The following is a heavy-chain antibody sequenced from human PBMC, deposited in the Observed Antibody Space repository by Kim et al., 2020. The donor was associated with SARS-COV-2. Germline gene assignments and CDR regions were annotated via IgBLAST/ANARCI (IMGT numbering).Heavy chain of an antibody. V-gene: IGHV3-7*01. Sequence: GGSLRLSCAASGFTFNTYWMSWVRQAPGKGLECVANIKEDGSAKFYMDSVKGRFTISRANARNSLYLQMNSLRDDDTAVYICVGSLHYWGQGTVVRVSS. J-gene: IGHJ4*02. CDR1: GFTFNTYW. CDR2: IKEDGSAK. CDR3: VGSLHY.